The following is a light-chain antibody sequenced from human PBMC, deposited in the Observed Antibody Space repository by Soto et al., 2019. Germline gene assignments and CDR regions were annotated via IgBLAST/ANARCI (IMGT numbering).Light chain of an antibody. CDR2: AAS. CDR1: QGISSY. Sequence: IQLQQSPSXXSASVVDRVPITCLASQGISSYLAWYQQKPGKAPKLLIYAASTLQSGVPSRFSGSGSGTDFTLTISCLQSEDFATYYCQQYYSYPLTFGQGRRLEIK. CDR3: QQYYSYPLT. J-gene: IGKJ5*01. V-gene: IGKV1-8*01.